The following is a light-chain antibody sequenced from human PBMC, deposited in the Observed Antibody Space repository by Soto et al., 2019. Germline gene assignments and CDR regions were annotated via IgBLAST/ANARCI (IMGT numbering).Light chain of an antibody. J-gene: IGLJ3*02. Sequence: SYELTQPPSVSVAPGQTARITCGGDDIGGKSVHWYQQKPRQAPLLVVYDDSDRPSGIPERFSGSNSGNTATLTITRVEAGDEADYYCQVWDRSSDHWVFGEGTKVTVL. V-gene: IGLV3-21*02. CDR1: DIGGKS. CDR3: QVWDRSSDHWV. CDR2: DDS.